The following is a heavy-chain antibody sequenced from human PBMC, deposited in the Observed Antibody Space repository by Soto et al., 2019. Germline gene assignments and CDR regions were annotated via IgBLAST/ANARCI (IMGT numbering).Heavy chain of an antibody. CDR2: ISSSSSYI. D-gene: IGHD3-22*01. CDR3: ARDPRLYDSSGYGNYYSYGMDV. J-gene: IGHJ6*02. Sequence: PGGSLRLSCAASGFTFSSYSMNWVRQAPGKGLEWVSSISSSSSYIYYADSVKGRFTISRDNAKNSLYLQMNSLRAEDTAVYYCARDPRLYDSSGYGNYYSYGMDVWGQGTTVTVSS. CDR1: GFTFSSYS. V-gene: IGHV3-21*01.